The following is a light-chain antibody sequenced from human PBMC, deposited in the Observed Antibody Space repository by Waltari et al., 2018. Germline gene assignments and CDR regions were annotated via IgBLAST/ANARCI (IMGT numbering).Light chain of an antibody. V-gene: IGKV3-11*01. Sequence: EIVLTQSPATLSLSPGERATLSCRASQSVSSYLAWYQQKPGQAPRLLIYDASNSATGIPARFSGSGSGTDFTLTISSLDPEDFAVYYCQQRSNWPLTFGRGTKVEIK. J-gene: IGKJ4*01. CDR2: DAS. CDR1: QSVSSY. CDR3: QQRSNWPLT.